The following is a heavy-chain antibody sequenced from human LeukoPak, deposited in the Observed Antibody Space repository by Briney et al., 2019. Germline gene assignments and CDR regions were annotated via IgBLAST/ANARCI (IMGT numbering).Heavy chain of an antibody. V-gene: IGHV3-74*01. Sequence: RGSLRLSCAASGLTFGNAWWSGVGKAHGKGLAWVGRINGDGSSTNYADSVKGRFTISRDNAKNTLYLQMNSLRAEDTAVYYCANDDFGASGLPDYWGQGTLVTVSS. J-gene: IGHJ4*02. CDR3: ANDDFGASGLPDY. CDR2: INGDGSST. CDR1: GLTFGNAW. D-gene: IGHD4-17*01.